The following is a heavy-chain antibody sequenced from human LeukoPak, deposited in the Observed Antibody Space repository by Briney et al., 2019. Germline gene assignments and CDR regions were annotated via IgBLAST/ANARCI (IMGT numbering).Heavy chain of an antibody. J-gene: IGHJ4*02. CDR2: ISGSGGST. V-gene: IGHV3-23*01. CDR3: AKPRINVEGIFDY. D-gene: IGHD3-16*01. Sequence: GRSLRLSCAASGFTFSSYAMSWVRQAPGKGLEWVSAISGSGGSTYYADSVKGRFTISRDNSKNTLYLQMNSLRAEDTAVYYCAKPRINVEGIFDYWGQGTLVTVSS. CDR1: GFTFSSYA.